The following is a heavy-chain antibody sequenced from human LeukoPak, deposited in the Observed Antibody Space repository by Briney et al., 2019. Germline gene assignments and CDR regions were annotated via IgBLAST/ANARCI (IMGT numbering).Heavy chain of an antibody. V-gene: IGHV3-30*18. CDR3: AKGGYYDSSGYYQPGL. J-gene: IGHJ4*02. CDR1: GFTFSSYG. CDR2: ISYDGSNK. D-gene: IGHD3-22*01. Sequence: PGGPLRLSCAASGFTFSSYGMHWVRQAPGKGLEWVAVISYDGSNKYYADSVKGRFTISRDNSKNTLYLQMNSLRAEDTAVYYCAKGGYYDSSGYYQPGLWGQGTLVTVSS.